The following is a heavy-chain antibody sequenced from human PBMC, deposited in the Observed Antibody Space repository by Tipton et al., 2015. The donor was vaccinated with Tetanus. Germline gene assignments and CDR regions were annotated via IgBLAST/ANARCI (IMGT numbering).Heavy chain of an antibody. D-gene: IGHD3-22*01. CDR3: ARDRGDYIFYGMDV. CDR1: GYTFTGYY. V-gene: IGHV1-2*02. Sequence: QMQLVQSGAEMKKPGASVKVSCKASGYTFTGYYIYWVRQAPGQGLEWMGWIDPNSGGTVYAQKFHGRVTMTRDTSISTAYMELRSLRSDDTAVYYCARDRGDYIFYGMDVWGPGTTVTVS. CDR2: IDPNSGGT. J-gene: IGHJ6*02.